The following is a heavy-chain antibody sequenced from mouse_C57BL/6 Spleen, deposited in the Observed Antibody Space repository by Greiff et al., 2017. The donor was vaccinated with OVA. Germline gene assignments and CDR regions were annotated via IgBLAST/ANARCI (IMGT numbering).Heavy chain of an antibody. V-gene: IGHV1-69*01. D-gene: IGHD1-1*01. CDR2: IDPSDSYT. CDR3: ARPITTVVESFDY. Sequence: VQLQQPGAELVMPGASVKLSCKASGYTFTSSWMHWVTQRPGQGLEWIGEIDPSDSYTNYNQKFKGKSTLTVDKSSSTAYMQLSSLTSEDSAVYFCARPITTVVESFDYWGQGTTLTVSS. CDR1: GYTFTSSW. J-gene: IGHJ2*01.